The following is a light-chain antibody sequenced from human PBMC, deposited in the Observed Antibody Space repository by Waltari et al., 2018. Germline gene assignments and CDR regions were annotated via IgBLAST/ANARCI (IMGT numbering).Light chain of an antibody. CDR1: SSNIGSHP. CDR3: AAWDDSLNGPNWV. J-gene: IGLJ3*02. V-gene: IGLV1-44*01. CDR2: RNN. Sequence: SVLTQPPPASGTPGQRVTISCSGSSSNIGSHPVTCYQQLPGTAPKLLIYRNNQRPSGVPDRFSGSKSGTSASLAISGLQSEDEADDYCAAWDDSLNGPNWVFGGGTKLTVL.